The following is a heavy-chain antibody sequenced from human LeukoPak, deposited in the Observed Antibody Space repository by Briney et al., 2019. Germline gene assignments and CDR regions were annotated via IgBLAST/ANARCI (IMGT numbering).Heavy chain of an antibody. CDR3: ARDLVVVPAPLDYYYMDV. D-gene: IGHD2-2*01. CDR1: GFTFSLYG. CDR2: ITRSSTTI. V-gene: IGHV3-48*04. J-gene: IGHJ6*03. Sequence: GGSLRLSCAASGFTFSLYGMNWVRKAPGKGLEWVSHITRSSTTIYYADSVEGRFTVSRDNAKNSLYLQMNSLRAEDTAVYYCARDLVVVPAPLDYYYMDVWGKGTTVTVSS.